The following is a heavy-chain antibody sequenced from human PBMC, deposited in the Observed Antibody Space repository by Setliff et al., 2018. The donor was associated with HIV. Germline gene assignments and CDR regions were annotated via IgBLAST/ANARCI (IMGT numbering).Heavy chain of an antibody. D-gene: IGHD7-27*01. CDR2: IPISETDT. CDR3: AIDKSGPGDQVEY. V-gene: IGHV3-21*05. CDR1: GFSISPYT. Sequence: GGSLRLSCVASGFSISPYTLTWVRQAPGRGLEWVSYIPISETDTYYADSVKGRFSMSRDSAKNSLYLQMNRLRVEDSAVYYCAIDKSGPGDQVEYWGQGTQVTVSS. J-gene: IGHJ4*02.